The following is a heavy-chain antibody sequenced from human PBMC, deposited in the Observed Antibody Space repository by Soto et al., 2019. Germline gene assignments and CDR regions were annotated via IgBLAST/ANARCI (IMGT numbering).Heavy chain of an antibody. Sequence: SETLSLTCTVSGGSISSYYWSWIRQPPGKGLEWIGYIYYSGSTNYNPSLKSRVTISVDTSKNQFSLKLSSVTAADTAVYYCARGPGLMITSESIYFDYWGQGTLVTVSS. CDR2: IYYSGST. J-gene: IGHJ4*02. CDR3: ARGPGLMITSESIYFDY. CDR1: GGSISSYY. D-gene: IGHD3-16*01. V-gene: IGHV4-59*01.